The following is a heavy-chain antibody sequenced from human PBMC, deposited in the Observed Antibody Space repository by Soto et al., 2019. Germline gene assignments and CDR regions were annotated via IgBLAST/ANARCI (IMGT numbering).Heavy chain of an antibody. J-gene: IGHJ4*02. CDR1: GFTFSSYA. CDR2: ISYDGSNK. V-gene: IGHV3-30-3*01. D-gene: IGHD3-10*01. Sequence: VQLVESGGGVVQPGRSLRLSCAASGFTFSSYAMHWVRQAPGKGLEWVAVISYDGSNKYYADSVKGRFTISRDNSKNTLYLQMNSLRAEDTAVYYCARAQDVLLWFGELFDYWGQGTLVTVSS. CDR3: ARAQDVLLWFGELFDY.